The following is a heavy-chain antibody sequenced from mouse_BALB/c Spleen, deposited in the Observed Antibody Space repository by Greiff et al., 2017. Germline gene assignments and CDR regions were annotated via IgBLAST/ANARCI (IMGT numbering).Heavy chain of an antibody. CDR2: IYPGNVNT. D-gene: IGHD2-4*01. J-gene: IGHJ4*01. CDR1: GHTFTSYY. V-gene: IGHV1S56*01. CDR3: ARSIYYDYDALYAMDY. Sequence: QVQLKQSGPELVKPGASVRISCKASGHTFTSYYIHWVKQRPGQGLEWIGWIYPGNVNTKYNEKFKGKATLTADKSSSTAYMQLSSLTSEDSAVYFCARSIYYDYDALYAMDYWGQGTSVTVSS.